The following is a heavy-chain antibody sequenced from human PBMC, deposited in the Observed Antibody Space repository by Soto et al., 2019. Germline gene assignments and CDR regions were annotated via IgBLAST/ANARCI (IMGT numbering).Heavy chain of an antibody. D-gene: IGHD3-22*01. CDR2: IYYSGST. Sequence: SETLSLTCTVSGGSISSGDYYWSWIRQPPGKGLEWIGYIYYSGSTCYNPSLKSRVTISVDTSKNQFSLKLSSVTAADTAVYYCARAKNYYDSSGYYQLDYFDYWGQGTLVTVSS. CDR3: ARAKNYYDSSGYYQLDYFDY. J-gene: IGHJ4*02. CDR1: GGSISSGDYY. V-gene: IGHV4-30-4*01.